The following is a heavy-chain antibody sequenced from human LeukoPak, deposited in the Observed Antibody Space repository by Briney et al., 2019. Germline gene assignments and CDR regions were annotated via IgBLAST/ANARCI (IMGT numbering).Heavy chain of an antibody. Sequence: SETLSLTCAVYGGSFSGYYWSWIRQPPGKGLEWIGEINHSGSTNYNPSLKSRVTISVDTSKNQFSLKLSSVTAADTAVYYCARCWGSGSCYFLDFWGQGTLVTVSS. D-gene: IGHD2-15*01. CDR2: INHSGST. CDR3: ARCWGSGSCYFLDF. V-gene: IGHV4-34*01. CDR1: GGSFSGYY. J-gene: IGHJ4*02.